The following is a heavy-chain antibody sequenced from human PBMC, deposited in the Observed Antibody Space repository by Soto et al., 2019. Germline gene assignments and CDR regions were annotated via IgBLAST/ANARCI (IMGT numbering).Heavy chain of an antibody. D-gene: IGHD2-8*02. CDR2: INHSGST. V-gene: IGHV4-34*01. Sequence: PSETMSLTCAVYGGSFSGYYWTWIRQPPGKGLEWIGSINHSGSTNYNPSLNSRVTISVDTSKNQFSLKLTSVTAADTAVYYCARDKITGLFDYWGQGTLVTVSS. CDR3: ARDKITGLFDY. CDR1: GGSFSGYY. J-gene: IGHJ4*02.